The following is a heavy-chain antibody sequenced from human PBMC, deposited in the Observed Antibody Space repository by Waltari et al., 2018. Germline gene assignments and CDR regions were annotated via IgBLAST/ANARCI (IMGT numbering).Heavy chain of an antibody. J-gene: IGHJ4*02. Sequence: QVQLVQSGAEVKKPGASVKVSCKASGYTFTSYAMHWVRQAPGQRLEWMGWINAGNGNTKYSQKFQGRVTITRDTSASTAYMELSSLRSEDTAVYYCALWGDGDYVWLYFDYWGQGTLVTVSS. CDR1: GYTFTSYA. V-gene: IGHV1-3*01. CDR2: INAGNGNT. D-gene: IGHD4-17*01. CDR3: ALWGDGDYVWLYFDY.